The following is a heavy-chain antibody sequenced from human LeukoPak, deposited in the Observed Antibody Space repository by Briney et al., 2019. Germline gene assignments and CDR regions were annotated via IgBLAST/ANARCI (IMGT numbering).Heavy chain of an antibody. CDR1: GYTFTSND. CDR3: ARGWQWPSDY. V-gene: IGHV1-8*01. Sequence: ASVKVSCKASGYTFTSNDINWVRQATGLGLEWMGWMNPNSGNTGYAQKFQGRVTMTKNTSISTAYMELSSLRSEDTAVYYCARGWQWPSDYWGQGTLVTVSS. D-gene: IGHD6-19*01. CDR2: MNPNSGNT. J-gene: IGHJ4*02.